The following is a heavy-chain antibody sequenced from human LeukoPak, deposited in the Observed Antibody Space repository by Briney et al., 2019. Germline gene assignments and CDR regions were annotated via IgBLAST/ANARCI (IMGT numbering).Heavy chain of an antibody. CDR3: ARSYYYGSGSTYYFDY. CDR2: ISASGGST. CDR1: GFTFSSYA. J-gene: IGHJ4*02. D-gene: IGHD3-10*01. V-gene: IGHV3-23*01. Sequence: GGSLRLSCAASGFTFSSYAMSWVRQAPGKGLEWVSAISASGGSTYYADSVKGRFTISRDTSKNTLYLQMNSLRAEDTAVYYCARSYYYGSGSTYYFDYWGQGTLVTVSS.